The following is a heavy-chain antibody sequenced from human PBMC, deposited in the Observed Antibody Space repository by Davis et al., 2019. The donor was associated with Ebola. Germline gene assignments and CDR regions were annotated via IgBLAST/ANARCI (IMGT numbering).Heavy chain of an antibody. CDR2: INPYSGGT. CDR1: GYTFSGYY. V-gene: IGHV1-2*06. D-gene: IGHD1-1*01. CDR3: ARGGAGSYGYDPFWNLDY. Sequence: AASVKVSCKASGYTFSGYYIHWVRQAPGQGLEWMGRINPYSGGTNYAQSFQGRVTMTRDTSINTGYMELSRLRFDDTAIYYCARGGAGSYGYDPFWNLDYWGQGTLVTVSS. J-gene: IGHJ4*02.